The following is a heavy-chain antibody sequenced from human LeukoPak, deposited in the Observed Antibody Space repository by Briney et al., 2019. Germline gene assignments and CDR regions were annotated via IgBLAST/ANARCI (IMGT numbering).Heavy chain of an antibody. CDR2: INHSGST. Sequence: PSETLSLTCAVYGGSFSGYYWSWIRQPPGKGLEWIGEINHSGSTNYNPSLKSRVTISVDTSKNQFSLKLSSVTAADTAVYYCAGGRHYDILTGYYASDAFDIWGQGTMVTVSS. CDR3: AGGRHYDILTGYYASDAFDI. J-gene: IGHJ3*02. V-gene: IGHV4-34*01. D-gene: IGHD3-9*01. CDR1: GGSFSGYY.